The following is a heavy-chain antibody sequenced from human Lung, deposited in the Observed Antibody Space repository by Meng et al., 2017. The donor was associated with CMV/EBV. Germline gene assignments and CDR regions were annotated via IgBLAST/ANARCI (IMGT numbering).Heavy chain of an antibody. V-gene: IGHV2-5*02. CDR3: AHRPHYYASGGPGLFDP. J-gene: IGHJ5*02. D-gene: IGHD3-10*01. Sequence: SGPTLVKPTQTLTLTCAFSGFSLSTSGVGVGWIRQPPGKALEWLALIYWDDDKRYSPSLRSRLTITKDTSKNQVVLTMTNMDPVDTATYYCAHRPHYYASGGPGLFDPWGQGTVVSVSS. CDR1: GFSLSTSGVG. CDR2: IYWDDDK.